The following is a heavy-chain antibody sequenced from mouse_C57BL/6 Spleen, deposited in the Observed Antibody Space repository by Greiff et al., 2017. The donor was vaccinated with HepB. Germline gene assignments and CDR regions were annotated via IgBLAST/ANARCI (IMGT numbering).Heavy chain of an antibody. Sequence: QVQLQQPGAELVKPGASVKLSCKASGYTFTSYWMQWVKQRPGQGLEWIGEIDPSDSYTNYNQKFKGKATLTVDTSSSTAYMQRSSLTSEDSAVYYGARPAGRGSFDYWGQGTTLTVSS. CDR2: IDPSDSYT. CDR1: GYTFTSYW. J-gene: IGHJ2*01. D-gene: IGHD3-1*01. CDR3: ARPAGRGSFDY. V-gene: IGHV1-50*01.